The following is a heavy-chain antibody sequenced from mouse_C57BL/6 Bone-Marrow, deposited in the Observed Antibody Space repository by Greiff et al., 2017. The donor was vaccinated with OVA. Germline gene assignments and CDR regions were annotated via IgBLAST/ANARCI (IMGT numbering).Heavy chain of an antibody. J-gene: IGHJ3*01. CDR2: IDPSDSDT. CDR1: GYTFTSYW. D-gene: IGHD2-10*01. CDR3: AIPYYGTWFAY. Sequence: VQLQQSGAELVKPGASVKLSCKASGYTFTSYWMHWVKQRPGRGLEWIGRIDPSDSDTNYNQKFKGKATLTVDKSSSTAYMQLSSLTSEDSAVYYCAIPYYGTWFAYWGQGTLVTVSA. V-gene: IGHV1-74*01.